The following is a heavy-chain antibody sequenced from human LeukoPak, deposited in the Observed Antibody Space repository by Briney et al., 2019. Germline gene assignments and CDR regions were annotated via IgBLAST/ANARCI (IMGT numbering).Heavy chain of an antibody. V-gene: IGHV3-30*02. CDR3: AKVASMVRGVIQYYFEY. Sequence: PGGSLRLSCAASGFTFSSYWMSWVRQAPGKGLEWVAFIRYDGSNKYYADSVKGRFTISRDNSKNTLYLQMNSLRAEDTAVYYCAKVASMVRGVIQYYFEYWGQGTLVTVSS. D-gene: IGHD3-10*01. J-gene: IGHJ4*02. CDR2: IRYDGSNK. CDR1: GFTFSSYW.